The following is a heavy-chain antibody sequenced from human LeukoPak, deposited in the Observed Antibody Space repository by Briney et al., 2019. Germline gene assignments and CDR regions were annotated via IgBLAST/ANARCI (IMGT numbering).Heavy chain of an antibody. CDR2: INPSGST. D-gene: IGHD2-15*01. J-gene: IGHJ5*02. Sequence: SETLSLTCAVYGGSFSGYYWTWIRQSPGKGLEWIGEINPSGSTYYSPSLKSRLTISRDTSKNQFSLRLSSVTAADTAVYYCARAACSGGSCYWFDPWGQGTLVTVSS. V-gene: IGHV4-34*01. CDR1: GGSFSGYY. CDR3: ARAACSGGSCYWFDP.